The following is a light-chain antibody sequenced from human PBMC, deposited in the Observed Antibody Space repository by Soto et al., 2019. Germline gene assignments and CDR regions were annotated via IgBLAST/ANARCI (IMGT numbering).Light chain of an antibody. CDR2: GAS. J-gene: IGKJ3*01. Sequence: EIVLTQSPGTLSLSPGDRATLSCRASQSVSDNYLAWYKQRPGQAPRLLIYGASVRATGVADRFSGSGSGKYFTLTVSTLEPADFAVYDCQLYGTSPPFTFGRGTRVDIK. V-gene: IGKV3-20*01. CDR1: QSVSDNY. CDR3: QLYGTSPPFT.